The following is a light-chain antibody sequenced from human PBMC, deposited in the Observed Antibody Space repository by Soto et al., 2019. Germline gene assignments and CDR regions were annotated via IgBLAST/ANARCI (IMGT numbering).Light chain of an antibody. CDR1: SSDVGGYNF. V-gene: IGLV2-8*01. Sequence: QSALTQPPSASGSPGQSVAISCTGTSSDVGGYNFVSWYQQHPGKGPKLMIYEVSKRPSGVPDRFSGSKSGNTASLTVSGLQAEDEADYFCSSYSISTAYLFGTGTKVTVL. CDR3: SSYSISTAYL. J-gene: IGLJ1*01. CDR2: EVS.